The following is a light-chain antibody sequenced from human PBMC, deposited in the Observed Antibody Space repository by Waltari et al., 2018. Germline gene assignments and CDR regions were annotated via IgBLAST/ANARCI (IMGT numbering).Light chain of an antibody. V-gene: IGLV3-21*02. CDR3: QVWDTTADLAI. CDR1: NIATQS. Sequence: SYVLTQPPSVSVAPGQTASITCGGNNIATQSVHWYQQKPGQAPVLVVYNDSDRPSGIPERFSGSNSGNTATLTISRVEAGDEADYYCQVWDTTADLAIFGGGTKLTVL. CDR2: NDS. J-gene: IGLJ2*01.